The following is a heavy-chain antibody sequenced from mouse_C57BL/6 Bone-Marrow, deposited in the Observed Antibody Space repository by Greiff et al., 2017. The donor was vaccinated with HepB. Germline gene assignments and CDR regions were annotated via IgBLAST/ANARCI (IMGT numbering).Heavy chain of an antibody. CDR1: GFSLTSYG. Sequence: QVQLKESGPGLVQPSQSLSITCTVSGFSLTSYGVHWVRQSPGKGLEWLGVIWSGGSTDYNAAFISRLSISKDNSKSQVFFKMNSLQADDTAIYYCATILRSGYFDVWGTGTTVTVSS. J-gene: IGHJ1*03. D-gene: IGHD1-1*01. CDR2: IWSGGST. V-gene: IGHV2-2*01. CDR3: ATILRSGYFDV.